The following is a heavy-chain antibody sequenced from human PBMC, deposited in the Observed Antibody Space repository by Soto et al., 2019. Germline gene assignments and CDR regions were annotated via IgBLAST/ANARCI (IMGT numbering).Heavy chain of an antibody. V-gene: IGHV4-31*03. CDR1: GGSISSGGYY. CDR2: IYYSGST. CDR3: ARGFNPRASFDY. Sequence: PSETRSLTCTVSGGSISSGGYYWSWIRQHPGKGLEWIGYIYYSGSTYYNPSLKSRVTISVDTSKNQFSLKLSSVTAADTAVYYCARGFNPRASFDYWGQGTLVTVSS. J-gene: IGHJ4*02.